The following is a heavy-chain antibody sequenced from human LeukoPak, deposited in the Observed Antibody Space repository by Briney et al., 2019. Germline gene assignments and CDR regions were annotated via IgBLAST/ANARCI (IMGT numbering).Heavy chain of an antibody. CDR1: GGSISSYY. CDR3: ARGRSNYYGMDV. D-gene: IGHD1-26*01. V-gene: IGHV4-59*01. J-gene: IGHJ6*02. Sequence: SETLSLTCTVSGGSISSYYWSWIRQPSGKGLEWIGYIHYSGSTNYNPSLKSRVTISVDTSKNLFSLKVSSVTAADTAVYYCARGRSNYYGMDVWGQGTTVTVSS. CDR2: IHYSGST.